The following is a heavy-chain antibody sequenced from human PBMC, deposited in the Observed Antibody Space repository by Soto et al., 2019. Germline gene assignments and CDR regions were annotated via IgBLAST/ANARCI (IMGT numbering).Heavy chain of an antibody. J-gene: IGHJ3*02. D-gene: IGHD4-17*01. CDR1: GGSISSGDYY. V-gene: IGHV4-30-4*01. Sequence: TSETLSLTCTVSGGSISSGDYYWSWIRQPPGKGLEWIGYIYYSGSTYYNPSLKSRVTISVDTSKNQFSLKLSSVTAADTAVYYCARDYGDYREGHAFDIWGQGTMVTVSS. CDR2: IYYSGST. CDR3: ARDYGDYREGHAFDI.